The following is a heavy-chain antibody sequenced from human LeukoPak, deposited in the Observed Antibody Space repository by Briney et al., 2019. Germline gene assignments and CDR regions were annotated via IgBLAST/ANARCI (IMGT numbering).Heavy chain of an antibody. CDR2: ISAYNGNT. J-gene: IGHJ4*02. D-gene: IGHD2-2*01. CDR3: ARDIVVVPAAQYDY. CDR1: GYTFTSYG. V-gene: IGHV1-18*01. Sequence: ASAKVSCKASGYTFTSYGISWVRQAPGQGLEWMGWISAYNGNTNYAQKLQGRVTMTTDTSTSTAYMELRSLRSDDTAVYYCARDIVVVPAAQYDYWGQGTLVTVSS.